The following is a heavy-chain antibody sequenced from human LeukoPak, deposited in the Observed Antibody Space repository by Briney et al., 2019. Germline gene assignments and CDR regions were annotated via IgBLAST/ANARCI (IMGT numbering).Heavy chain of an antibody. J-gene: IGHJ4*02. CDR2: MYSGGST. Sequence: GGSLRLSCAASGFTVSSKYMSWVRQAPGKGLEWVSVMYSGGSTYYADSVKGRFTISRDTSKNTLYLQMNSLRVEDTAVYYCVRGYSGGNSLDYWGLGTLVTVSS. D-gene: IGHD4-23*01. V-gene: IGHV3-66*01. CDR1: GFTVSSKY. CDR3: VRGYSGGNSLDY.